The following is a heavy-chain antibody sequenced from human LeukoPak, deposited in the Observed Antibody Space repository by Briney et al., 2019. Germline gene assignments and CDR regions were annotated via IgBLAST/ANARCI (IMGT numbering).Heavy chain of an antibody. J-gene: IGHJ4*02. CDR3: ARKRGYSGYDFDY. D-gene: IGHD5-12*01. CDR2: INHSGST. Sequence: PSETLSLTCAAYGGSFSGYYWSWIRQPPGKGLEWIGEINHSGSTNYNPSLKSRVTISVDTSKNQFSLKLSSATAADTAVYYCARKRGYSGYDFDYWGQGTLVTVSS. CDR1: GGSFSGYY. V-gene: IGHV4-34*01.